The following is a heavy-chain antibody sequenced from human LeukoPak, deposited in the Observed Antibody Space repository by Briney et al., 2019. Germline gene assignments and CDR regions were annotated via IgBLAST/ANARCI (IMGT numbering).Heavy chain of an antibody. CDR2: IKQDGSEK. J-gene: IGHJ4*02. D-gene: IGHD3-3*01. Sequence: PGGSLRLSCAASGFTFSSYWMSWVRQAPGKGLEWVANIKQDGSEKYYVDSVKGRFTISRDNAKNSLYLQMNSLRAEDTAVYYCARDRRITIFGVGPNFDYWGQGTLVTVSS. CDR1: GFTFSSYW. V-gene: IGHV3-7*01. CDR3: ARDRRITIFGVGPNFDY.